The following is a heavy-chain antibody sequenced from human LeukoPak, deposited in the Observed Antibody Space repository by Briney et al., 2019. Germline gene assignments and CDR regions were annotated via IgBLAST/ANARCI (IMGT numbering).Heavy chain of an antibody. Sequence: PGESLKISCKGSGYFFSNYWIGWVRQMPGKGLEWMGIIDPRDSDTRYSPSFQGQVTISVDKSIYTAYLQWSSLKASDTAMYYCARAYSSSWYYWGQGTLVTVSS. J-gene: IGHJ4*02. V-gene: IGHV5-51*01. CDR1: GYFFSNYW. CDR2: IDPRDSDT. CDR3: ARAYSSSWYY. D-gene: IGHD6-13*01.